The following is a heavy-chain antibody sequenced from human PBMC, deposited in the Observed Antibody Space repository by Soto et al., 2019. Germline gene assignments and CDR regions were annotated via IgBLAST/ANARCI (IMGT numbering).Heavy chain of an antibody. CDR3: ARGGIAAAQNYYYGMDV. CDR2: INHSGST. V-gene: IGHV4-34*01. J-gene: IGHJ6*02. CDR1: GGSFSGYY. D-gene: IGHD6-13*01. Sequence: ASETLSLTCAVYGGSFSGYYWSWIRQPPGKGLEWIGEINHSGSTNYNPSLKSRVTISVDTSKNQFSLKLSSVTAADTAVYYCARGGIAAAQNYYYGMDVWGQGTTVTVSS.